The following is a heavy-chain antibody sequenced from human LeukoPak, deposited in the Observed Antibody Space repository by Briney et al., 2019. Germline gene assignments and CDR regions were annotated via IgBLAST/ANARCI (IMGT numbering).Heavy chain of an antibody. CDR1: GYTFTNYR. Sequence: SVKVSRKSSGYTFTNYRISWVRQAPGQGLEWMGWISAYNGNTNYAQKLQGRVTMTTDTSTSTAYMELRSLRSDDTAVYYCARDGSAVVELIQMGNWFDPWSQGTLVTVSS. CDR3: ARDGSAVVELIQMGNWFDP. V-gene: IGHV1-18*01. CDR2: ISAYNGNT. J-gene: IGHJ5*02. D-gene: IGHD1-26*01.